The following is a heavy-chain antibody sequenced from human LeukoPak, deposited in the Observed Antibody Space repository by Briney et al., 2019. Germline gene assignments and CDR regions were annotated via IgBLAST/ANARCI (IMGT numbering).Heavy chain of an antibody. J-gene: IGHJ4*02. CDR1: GFTFSSYS. V-gene: IGHV3-21*01. CDR3: AREAGSPLGSDY. D-gene: IGHD3-10*01. CDR2: ISSSSSYI. Sequence: GGSLRLSCAASGFTFSSYSMNWVRQAPGKGLEWVSSISSSSSYIYYADSVKGRFTISRDNAKNSLYLQMNSLRAEDTAVYYCAREAGSPLGSDYWGQGTLDTVSS.